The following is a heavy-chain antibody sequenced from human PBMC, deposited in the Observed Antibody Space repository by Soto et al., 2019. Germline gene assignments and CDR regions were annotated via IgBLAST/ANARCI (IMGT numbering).Heavy chain of an antibody. J-gene: IGHJ6*02. Sequence: QMQLVQSGPEVKKPGTSVKVSCKASGFTFTSSAVQWVRQARGQRLEWIGWIVVGSGNTNYAQKFQERVTITRDMSTSTAYMELSSLRSEDTAVYYCAAAGKWELLSDRGMDVWCHVTTVTVSS. D-gene: IGHD1-26*01. V-gene: IGHV1-58*01. CDR2: IVVGSGNT. CDR3: AAAGKWELLSDRGMDV. CDR1: GFTFTSSA.